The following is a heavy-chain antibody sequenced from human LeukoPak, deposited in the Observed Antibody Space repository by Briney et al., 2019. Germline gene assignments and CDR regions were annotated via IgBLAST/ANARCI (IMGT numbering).Heavy chain of an antibody. CDR2: IYSGGST. CDR1: GFTVSSNY. D-gene: IGHD5-24*01. J-gene: IGHJ4*02. V-gene: IGHV3-53*01. Sequence: GGSLRLSCAASGFTVSSNYMSWVRQAPGKGLEWVSVIYSGGSTYYADSVKGRFTISRDNSKNTLYLQMNSLRAEDTAVYYCARGEMATITRHFDYWGQGTLVTVSS. CDR3: ARGEMATITRHFDY.